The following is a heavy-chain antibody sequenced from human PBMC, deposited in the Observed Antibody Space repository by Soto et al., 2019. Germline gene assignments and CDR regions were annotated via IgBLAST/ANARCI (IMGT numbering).Heavy chain of an antibody. V-gene: IGHV1-69*12. D-gene: IGHD1-1*01. CDR3: ARGGAGYNFPLTDYYYGMDV. CDR2: IIPIFGTA. J-gene: IGHJ6*02. CDR1: GGTFSSYA. Sequence: QVQLVQSGAEVKKPGSSVKVSCKASGGTFSSYAISWVRQAPGQGLEWMGGIIPIFGTANYAQKFQGRVTITAEESTSTAHMERSSLRSEYTAVYYCARGGAGYNFPLTDYYYGMDVWGQGTTVTVSS.